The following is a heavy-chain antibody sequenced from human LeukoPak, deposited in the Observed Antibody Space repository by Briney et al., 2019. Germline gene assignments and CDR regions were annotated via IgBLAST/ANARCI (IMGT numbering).Heavy chain of an antibody. CDR3: ARAQWLGMSGFFDY. J-gene: IGHJ4*02. CDR1: GGSISSYY. CDR2: IYYSGST. D-gene: IGHD6-19*01. V-gene: IGHV4-39*07. Sequence: SETLSLTCTVSGGSISSYYWGWIRQPPGKGLEWIGSIYYSGSTYYNPSLKSRVTISVDTSKNQFSLKLSSVTAADTAVYYCARAQWLGMSGFFDYWGQGTLVTVSS.